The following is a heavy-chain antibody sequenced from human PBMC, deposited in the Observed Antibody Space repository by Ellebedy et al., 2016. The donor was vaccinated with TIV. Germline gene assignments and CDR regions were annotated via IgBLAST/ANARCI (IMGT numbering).Heavy chain of an antibody. Sequence: ASVKVSCKASGGTFSSYAISWVRQAPGQGLEWMGRIIPILGIANYAQKFQGRVTFTADKSTSTAYMELSSLRSEDTAVYYCATKSDSSGFYSDAFDIWGQGTMVTVSS. V-gene: IGHV1-69*04. D-gene: IGHD3-22*01. CDR3: ATKSDSSGFYSDAFDI. CDR1: GGTFSSYA. J-gene: IGHJ3*02. CDR2: IIPILGIA.